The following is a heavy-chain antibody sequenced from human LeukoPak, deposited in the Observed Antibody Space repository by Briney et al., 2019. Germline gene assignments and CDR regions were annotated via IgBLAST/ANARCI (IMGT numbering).Heavy chain of an antibody. CDR3: ARVSPNTVTTPQYFDY. V-gene: IGHV4-38-2*02. J-gene: IGHJ4*02. CDR1: GYSISSGYY. Sequence: PSETLSLTCTVSGYSISSGYYWGWIRQPPGKGLEWIGSIYHSGSTYYNPSLKSRVTISVDTSKNQFSLKLRSVTAADTAVYYCARVSPNTVTTPQYFDYWGQGTLVTVSS. D-gene: IGHD4-17*01. CDR2: IYHSGST.